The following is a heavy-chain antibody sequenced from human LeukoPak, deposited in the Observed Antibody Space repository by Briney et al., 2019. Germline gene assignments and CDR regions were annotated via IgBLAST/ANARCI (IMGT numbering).Heavy chain of an antibody. Sequence: ASVKVSCKASGYTFTSHYIHWVRQAPGQGLEWMGIMSPSDGSASYAQKFQGRVTMTRDTSTSTAYMELSRLRSDDTAVYYCARIRRYYDSSGYYSDYWGQGTLVTVSS. CDR3: ARIRRYYDSSGYYSDY. V-gene: IGHV1-46*01. D-gene: IGHD3-22*01. CDR2: MSPSDGSA. J-gene: IGHJ4*02. CDR1: GYTFTSHY.